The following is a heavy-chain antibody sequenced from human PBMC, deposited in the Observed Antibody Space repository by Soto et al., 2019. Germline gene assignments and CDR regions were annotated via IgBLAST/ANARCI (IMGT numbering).Heavy chain of an antibody. Sequence: GGSLRLSCAASGFTFSSYGMHWVRQAPGKGLEWVAVISYDGSNKYYADSVRGRFTISRDNSKNTLYLQMNSMRAEDTAVYYCAKEGTLYYYDSSGIEYFQHWGQGTLVTVSS. V-gene: IGHV3-30*18. J-gene: IGHJ1*01. D-gene: IGHD3-22*01. CDR1: GFTFSSYG. CDR3: AKEGTLYYYDSSGIEYFQH. CDR2: ISYDGSNK.